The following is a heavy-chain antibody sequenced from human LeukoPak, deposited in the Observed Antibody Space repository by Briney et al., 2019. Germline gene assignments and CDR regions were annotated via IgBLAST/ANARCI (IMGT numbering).Heavy chain of an antibody. D-gene: IGHD2/OR15-2a*01. CDR2: ISSSGGST. CDR1: GFTFSRYA. CDR3: ARGNSDPLDYFDY. V-gene: IGHV3-64*01. J-gene: IGHJ4*02. Sequence: GGSLRLSCAASGFTFSRYAMHWVRQAPGKGLGYVSDISSSGGSTYYANSVKGRFTISRDNSKNTLYLQMGSLRAEDMAVYYCARGNSDPLDYFDYWGQGTLVTVSS.